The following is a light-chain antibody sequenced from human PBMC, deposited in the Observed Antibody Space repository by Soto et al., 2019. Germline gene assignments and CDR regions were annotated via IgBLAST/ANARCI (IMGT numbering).Light chain of an antibody. CDR3: QQYHGFSRT. V-gene: IGKV3-15*01. CDR1: QSVSSN. CDR2: GAS. Sequence: EIVMTQSPSTLSVSPGERATLSCRASQSVSSNLAWYQQKPGQAPRLLIYGASNRATAIPARFSGTGSGTEFTLTISSLQSDDLATYYCQQYHGFSRTFGQGTKVEI. J-gene: IGKJ1*01.